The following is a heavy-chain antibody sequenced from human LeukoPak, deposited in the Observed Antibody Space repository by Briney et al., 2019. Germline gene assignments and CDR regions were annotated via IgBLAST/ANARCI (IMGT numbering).Heavy chain of an antibody. D-gene: IGHD5-12*01. V-gene: IGHV4-34*01. CDR1: GGSFSGYY. CDR3: ARWLPDYYYYGMDV. Sequence: PSETLSLTCAVYGGSFSGYYWSWIRQPPGKGLEWIGEINHSGSTNYIPSLKSRVTISVDTSKNQFSLKLSSVTAADTAVYYCARWLPDYYYYGMDVWGQGTTVTVSS. CDR2: INHSGST. J-gene: IGHJ6*02.